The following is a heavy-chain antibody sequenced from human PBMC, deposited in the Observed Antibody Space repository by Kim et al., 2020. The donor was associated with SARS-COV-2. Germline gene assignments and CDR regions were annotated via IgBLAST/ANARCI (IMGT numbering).Heavy chain of an antibody. CDR2: IKQDGSVR. CDR1: GFIFSNYW. D-gene: IGHD2-8*02. Sequence: GGSLRLSCAASGFIFSNYWMTWVRRAPGKGLEWLANIKQDGSVRYYVDSVKGGFAISRDNAKNSLYLQMNSLRAEDTAVYYCTGGGSNAYWGQGTLVTVSS. V-gene: IGHV3-7*03. CDR3: TGGGSNAY. J-gene: IGHJ4*02.